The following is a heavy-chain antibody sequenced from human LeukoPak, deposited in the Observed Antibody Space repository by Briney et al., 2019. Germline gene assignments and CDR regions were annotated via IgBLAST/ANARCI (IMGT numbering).Heavy chain of an antibody. Sequence: SETLSLTCTVSRGSISNYYWGWIRQPPGKGLEWIGFFSYSGSTNYNPSLKSRVTISVDTSKNQFSLKLTSVTAADTAVYYCATTSENIVVVTAIRTDAFDIWGQGTMVTVSS. J-gene: IGHJ3*02. D-gene: IGHD2-21*02. V-gene: IGHV4-59*01. CDR2: FSYSGST. CDR3: ATTSENIVVVTAIRTDAFDI. CDR1: RGSISNYY.